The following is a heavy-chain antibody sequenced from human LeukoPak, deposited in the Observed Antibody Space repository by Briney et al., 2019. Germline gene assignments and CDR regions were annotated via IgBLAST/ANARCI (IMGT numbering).Heavy chain of an antibody. CDR3: AKGGRLSSIWYIFDY. J-gene: IGHJ4*02. CDR1: GFTFRSYA. D-gene: IGHD6-13*01. Sequence: GGSQRLSCGASGFTFRSYAMSRVRKAPGKGLEWVSAISGSGWSKYYADSVKGRYTISRDNSKNTLYLQMNSLRAEDTAVYYCAKGGRLSSIWYIFDYWGQGTLVTVSS. CDR2: ISGSGWSK. V-gene: IGHV3-23*01.